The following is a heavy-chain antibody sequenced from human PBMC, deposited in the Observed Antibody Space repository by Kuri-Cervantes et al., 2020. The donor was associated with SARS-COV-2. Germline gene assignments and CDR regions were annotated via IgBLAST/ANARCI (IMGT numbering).Heavy chain of an antibody. J-gene: IGHJ6*03. Sequence: ESLKISCTVSGGSISSYYWSWIRQPAGKGLEWIGRIYTSGSTNYNPSLKSRVTMSVDTSKNQFSLKLSSVTAADTAVYYCARQRDYDFWSGYYYMDVWGKGTTVTVSS. CDR1: GGSISSYY. V-gene: IGHV4-4*07. CDR3: ARQRDYDFWSGYYYMDV. D-gene: IGHD3-3*01. CDR2: IYTSGST.